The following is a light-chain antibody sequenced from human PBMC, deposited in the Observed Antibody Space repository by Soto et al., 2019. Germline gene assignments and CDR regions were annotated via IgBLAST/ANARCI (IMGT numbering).Light chain of an antibody. CDR2: GTS. V-gene: IGKV3-20*01. J-gene: IGKJ1*01. CDR1: QSISSRN. Sequence: EIVMTQSPATLSVSPGERATLSCRASQSISSRNLAWYQQKPGQAPRLLIYGTSSRATGIPDRFSGSGSGTDFTLTISRLEPEDFAVYYCQQYGSSSWTFGQGTKVDI. CDR3: QQYGSSSWT.